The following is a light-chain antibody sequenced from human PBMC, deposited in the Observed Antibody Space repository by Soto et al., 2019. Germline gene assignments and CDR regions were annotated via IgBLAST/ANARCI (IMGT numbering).Light chain of an antibody. V-gene: IGKV1-33*01. J-gene: IGKJ3*01. CDR1: QDINNY. Sequence: IQMTQSPSSLSASVGDRVTITCQASQDINNYLNWYQQKPVKAPKLLIYDASNLETGVPSRFSGSGSGTEFTFTISSLQPEDIATYFCQQFDDVPLSFGPGTTVEIK. CDR2: DAS. CDR3: QQFDDVPLS.